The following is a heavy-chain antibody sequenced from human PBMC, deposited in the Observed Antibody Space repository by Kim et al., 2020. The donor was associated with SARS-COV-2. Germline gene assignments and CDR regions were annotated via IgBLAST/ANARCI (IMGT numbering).Heavy chain of an antibody. J-gene: IGHJ4*02. D-gene: IGHD3-10*01. V-gene: IGHV4-38-2*02. Sequence: SETLSLTCTVSGYSLTNGYYWAWLRQPPGQGLEWIGTVYYTGNTYYNPSLKSRVTMSVDTSKNQFSLKLSSVTAADTAVYYCAWESEFGSGSGNFDYWGQGTLVIVSS. CDR3: AWESEFGSGSGNFDY. CDR1: GYSLTNGYY. CDR2: VYYTGNT.